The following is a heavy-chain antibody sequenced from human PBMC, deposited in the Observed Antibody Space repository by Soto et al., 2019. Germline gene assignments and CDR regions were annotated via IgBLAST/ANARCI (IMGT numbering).Heavy chain of an antibody. CDR1: GFTFGDYA. CDR3: TRDSIAARLKNRYAFDI. Sequence: GGSLRLSCTASGFTFGDYAMSWFRQAPGKGLDWVGFIRSKAYGGTTEYAASVKGRFTISRDDSKSIAYLQMNSLKTEDTAVYYCTRDSIAARLKNRYAFDIWGQGTMVTVSS. CDR2: IRSKAYGGTT. D-gene: IGHD6-6*01. V-gene: IGHV3-49*03. J-gene: IGHJ3*02.